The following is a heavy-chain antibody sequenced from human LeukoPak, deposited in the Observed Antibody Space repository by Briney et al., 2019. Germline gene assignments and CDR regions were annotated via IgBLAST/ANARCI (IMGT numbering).Heavy chain of an antibody. CDR1: GYTFTGYY. Sequence: ASVKVSCKASGYTFTGYYMHWVRQAPGQGLEWMGRINPNSGGTNYAQKFQGRVTMTRDTSISTAYMELSRLRSDDTAVYYCARALYYYDSSGYYGLDYWGQGTLVTVSS. J-gene: IGHJ4*02. D-gene: IGHD3-22*01. CDR3: ARALYYYDSSGYYGLDY. V-gene: IGHV1-2*06. CDR2: INPNSGGT.